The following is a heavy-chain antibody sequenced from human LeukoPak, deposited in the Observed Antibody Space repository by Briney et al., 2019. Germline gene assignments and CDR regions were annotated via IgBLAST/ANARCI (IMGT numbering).Heavy chain of an antibody. CDR2: IIPIFGTA. CDR1: GGTFSSYA. Sequence: ASVKLSCNASGGTFSSYAISWVRQAPGQGLEWMGRIIPIFGTANYAQKFQGRVTITTDESTSTAYMELSSLRSEDTAVYYCASGGTDKWFDPWGQGTLVTVS. CDR3: ASGGTDKWFDP. V-gene: IGHV1-69*05. J-gene: IGHJ5*02. D-gene: IGHD1-26*01.